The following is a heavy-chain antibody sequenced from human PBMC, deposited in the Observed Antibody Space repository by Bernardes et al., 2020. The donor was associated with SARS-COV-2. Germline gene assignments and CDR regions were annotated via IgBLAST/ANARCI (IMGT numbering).Heavy chain of an antibody. Sequence: GGSLRLSCAASGFRFDDYAMHWVRQAPGKGLEWVSGISGNSDSIGYADSVKGRFTISRDNAKNSLYLQMDSLRPEDTALCYCAREGPYNSNLFAYRGQGTLITVSS. CDR3: AREGPYNSNLFAY. J-gene: IGHJ4*02. D-gene: IGHD6-13*01. CDR2: ISGNSDSI. CDR1: GFRFDDYA. V-gene: IGHV3-9*01.